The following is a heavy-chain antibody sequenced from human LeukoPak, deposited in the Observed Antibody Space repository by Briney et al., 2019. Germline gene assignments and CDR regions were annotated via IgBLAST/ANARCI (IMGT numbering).Heavy chain of an antibody. J-gene: IGHJ4*02. CDR1: GGSISSYF. Sequence: SETLSLICTVSGGSISSYFWIWIRQPPGKGLEWIGYIYYSGNTNSNPSLKSRVTISVDTSKNQFSLKLSSVTAADTAVYYCAGAREFSSSSGRAYYFDYWGQGTLVTVSS. CDR3: AGAREFSSSSGRAYYFDY. V-gene: IGHV4-59*01. D-gene: IGHD6-6*01. CDR2: IYYSGNT.